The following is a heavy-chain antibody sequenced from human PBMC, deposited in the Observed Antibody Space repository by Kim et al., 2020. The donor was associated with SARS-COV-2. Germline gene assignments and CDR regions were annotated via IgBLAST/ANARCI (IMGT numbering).Heavy chain of an antibody. J-gene: IGHJ2*01. V-gene: IGHV4-34*01. CDR3: SRRLSYTSGWGGLYCDL. D-gene: IGHD3-16*01. CDR2: INHSGST. CDR1: GGSFSGYY. Sequence: SETLSLTCAVYGGSFSGYYWSWIRQPPGKGLEWIGEINHSGSTNYNPSLKSRVTISVDTSKNQFSLKLTSVTAADAALYFCSRRLSYTSGWGGLYCDLWG.